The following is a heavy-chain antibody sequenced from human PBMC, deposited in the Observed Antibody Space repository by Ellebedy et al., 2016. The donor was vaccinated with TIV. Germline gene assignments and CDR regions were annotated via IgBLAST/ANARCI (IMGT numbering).Heavy chain of an antibody. J-gene: IGHJ4*02. CDR2: ISSSGHTT. CDR3: ARDPGKPWLLDERAFDY. D-gene: IGHD3-22*01. V-gene: IGHV3-11*04. Sequence: GGSLRLSCEASGFIFSDFYMTWIRQAPGKGLEWVSHISSSGHTTYYADSVRGRFTISRDNSKNSLYLQMNSLRAEDTAVYYCARDPGKPWLLDERAFDYWGQGTLVTVSS. CDR1: GFIFSDFY.